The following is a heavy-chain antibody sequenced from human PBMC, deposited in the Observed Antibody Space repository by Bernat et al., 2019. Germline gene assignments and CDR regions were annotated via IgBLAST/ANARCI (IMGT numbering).Heavy chain of an antibody. CDR1: GFTFGSYG. CDR2: LLSDGSGE. V-gene: IGHV3-33*01. CDR3: ARAGFGTVSYFYYYMDV. D-gene: IGHD1-1*01. J-gene: IGHJ6*03. Sequence: QVQLVESGGAVVQPGRSLRLSCAASGFTFGSYGMHWVRQAPGKGLEWVALLLSDGSGEYYADSVKGRFTISRDISKNALYLQMNRLRVEDTAVYFCARAGFGTVSYFYYYMDVWGKGSTVAVSS.